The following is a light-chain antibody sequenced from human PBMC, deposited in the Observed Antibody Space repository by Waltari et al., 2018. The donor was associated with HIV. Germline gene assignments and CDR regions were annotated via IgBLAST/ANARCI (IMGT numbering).Light chain of an antibody. CDR3: SSYTSSSTRV. CDR1: TRDVGDYNY. Sequence: QSALTQPASVSGSPGPSITISCTCTTRDVGDYNYVSWYQQHPGKAPKLIIYDVSNRPSGVSNRFSGSKSGNTASLTISGLQTEDEADYYCSSYTSSSTRVFGTGTKVTVL. J-gene: IGLJ1*01. CDR2: DVS. V-gene: IGLV2-14*01.